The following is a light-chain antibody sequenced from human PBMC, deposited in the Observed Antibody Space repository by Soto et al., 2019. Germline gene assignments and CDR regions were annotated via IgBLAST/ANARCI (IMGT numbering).Light chain of an antibody. Sequence: QSVLTQPRSGSGSPGQAVTISCTGTSSDVGSYNYVSWYQRHPGKAPKLMIYDVDKRPSGVPGRFSGSKSGNTASLTISGLQAEDAADYYCCSYAGSYPFVFGTGTKVTVL. V-gene: IGLV2-11*01. CDR2: DVD. CDR3: CSYAGSYPFV. J-gene: IGLJ1*01. CDR1: SSDVGSYNY.